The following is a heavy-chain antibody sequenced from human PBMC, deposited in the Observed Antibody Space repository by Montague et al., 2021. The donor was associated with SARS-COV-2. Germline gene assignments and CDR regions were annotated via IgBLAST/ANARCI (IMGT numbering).Heavy chain of an antibody. J-gene: IGHJ6*02. CDR2: IYYSGST. Sequence: TLSLTCTVSGGSISSGRYYWSWIRQHPGKGLEWIGYIYYSGSTYYNPSLKSRVTISVDTSKNQFSLKLSSVTAADTAVYYCARVSVEMATMGVYYYYGMDVWGQGTTVTVSS. V-gene: IGHV4-31*03. D-gene: IGHD5-24*01. CDR3: ARVSVEMATMGVYYYYGMDV. CDR1: GGSISSGRYY.